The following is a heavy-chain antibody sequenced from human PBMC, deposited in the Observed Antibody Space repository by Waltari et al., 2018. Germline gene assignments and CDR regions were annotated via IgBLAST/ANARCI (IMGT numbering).Heavy chain of an antibody. D-gene: IGHD6-19*01. V-gene: IGHV4-38-2*01. CDR1: GYSISSGYY. CDR2: IYHSGRP. J-gene: IGHJ4*02. Sequence: QVQLQESGPGLVKPSETLSLTCAVSGYSISSGYYWGWIRQPPGKGLEWIGSIYHSGRPYSNPSLKSRVTISVDPAKNQFSFKLISVTAADTAVYYCARRRSGWWGGGFDYWGQGTLVIVSS. CDR3: ARRRSGWWGGGFDY.